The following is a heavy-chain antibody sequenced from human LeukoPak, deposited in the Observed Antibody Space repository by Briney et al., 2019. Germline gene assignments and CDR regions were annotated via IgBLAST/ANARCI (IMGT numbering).Heavy chain of an antibody. V-gene: IGHV3-48*04. CDR2: ISESSTTI. J-gene: IGHJ4*02. CDR3: ARASQTRGSYPFDY. Sequence: GGSLRLSCAASGFTFNSYSMNWVRQAPGKGLEWVSYISESSTTIYYADSVKGRFTISRDNAKNSLYLQMNSLRAEDTAVYYCARASQTRGSYPFDYWGQGTLVTVSS. CDR1: GFTFNSYS. D-gene: IGHD1-26*01.